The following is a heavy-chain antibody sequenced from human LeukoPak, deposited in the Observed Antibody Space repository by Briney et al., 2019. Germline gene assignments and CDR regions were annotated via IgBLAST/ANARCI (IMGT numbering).Heavy chain of an antibody. CDR2: IYYSGGT. V-gene: IGHV4-39*07. CDR3: ARVRRYFDWLGFDY. J-gene: IGHJ4*02. Sequence: PSETLSLTCTVSGGSISSSSYYWGWIRQPPGKGLEWIGSIYYSGGTYYNPSLKSRVTISVDTSKDQFSLKLSSVTAADTAVYYCARVRRYFDWLGFDYWGQGTLVTVSS. CDR1: GGSISSSSYY. D-gene: IGHD3-9*01.